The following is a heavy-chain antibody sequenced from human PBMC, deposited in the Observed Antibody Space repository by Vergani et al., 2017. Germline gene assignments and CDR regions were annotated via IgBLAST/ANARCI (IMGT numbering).Heavy chain of an antibody. V-gene: IGHV3-11*04. Sequence: QVQLVESGGGLVKPGGSLRLSCAASGFTFSDSYMSWIRQAPGRGLEWVSYISSSGSTIYYADSLKGRFTIFRDNAKNSVFLQMNSLRAEDTAVYYCARGNDLGLYYYDGMDVWGQGTTVTVSS. D-gene: IGHD3-3*01. CDR1: GFTFSDSY. CDR2: ISSSGSTI. CDR3: ARGNDLGLYYYDGMDV. J-gene: IGHJ6*02.